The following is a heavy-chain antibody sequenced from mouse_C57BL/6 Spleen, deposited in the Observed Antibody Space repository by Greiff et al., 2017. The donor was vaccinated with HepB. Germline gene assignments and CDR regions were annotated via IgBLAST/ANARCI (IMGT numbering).Heavy chain of an antibody. Sequence: VMLVESGPGLVQPSQSLSITCTVSGFSLTSYGVHWVRQSPGKGLEWLGVIWSGGSTDYNAAFISRLSISKDNSKSQVFFKMNSLQADDTAIYYCARSSYGYDEGYYFDYWGQGTTLTVSS. J-gene: IGHJ2*01. V-gene: IGHV2-2*01. D-gene: IGHD2-2*01. CDR3: ARSSYGYDEGYYFDY. CDR1: GFSLTSYG. CDR2: IWSGGST.